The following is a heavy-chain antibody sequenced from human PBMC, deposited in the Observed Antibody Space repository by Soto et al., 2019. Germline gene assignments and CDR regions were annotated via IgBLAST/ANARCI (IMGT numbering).Heavy chain of an antibody. CDR1: GSTFSSYS. V-gene: IGHV3-21*06. D-gene: IGHD2-2*02. CDR3: MRGERGYTRYAVLDV. Sequence: EVQLVTSGGGLVKPGGSLRLSCVDSGSTFSSYSMNWVRQAPGKGLEWVSSISSRSSVIWYADSLKGRFTISRDNAKNSLFLQMNILRAEDTAIYYCMRGERGYTRYAVLDVWGQGTMVTVSS. CDR2: ISSRSSVI. J-gene: IGHJ3*01.